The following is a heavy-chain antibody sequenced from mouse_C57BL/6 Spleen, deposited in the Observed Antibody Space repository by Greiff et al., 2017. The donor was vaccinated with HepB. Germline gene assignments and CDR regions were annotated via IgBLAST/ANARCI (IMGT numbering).Heavy chain of an antibody. CDR1: GYAFSSSW. V-gene: IGHV1-82*01. D-gene: IGHD1-1*01. CDR2: IYPEDGDT. J-gene: IGHJ1*03. Sequence: VKLVESGPELVKPGASVKISCKASGYAFSSSWMNWVKQRPGKGLEWIGRIYPEDGDTNYNGKFKGKATLTADKSSSTAYMQLSSLTSEDSAVYCCARRGTTVVAPYWYFDVWGTGTTVTVSS. CDR3: ARRGTTVVAPYWYFDV.